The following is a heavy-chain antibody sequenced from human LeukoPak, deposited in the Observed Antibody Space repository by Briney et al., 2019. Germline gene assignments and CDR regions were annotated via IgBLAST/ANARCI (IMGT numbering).Heavy chain of an antibody. V-gene: IGHV3-53*01. CDR3: VRGFRGYSFDY. CDR2: ISTGGSP. CDR1: GFTVSNNY. Sequence: PGGSLRLSCAASGFTVSNNYMTWVRQAPGKGLEWVSLISTGGSPYYTDSVKGRFTISRDNSKNTLFLQMNSLRAEDTAVYCCVRGFRGYSFDYWGQGTLVTVSS. J-gene: IGHJ4*02.